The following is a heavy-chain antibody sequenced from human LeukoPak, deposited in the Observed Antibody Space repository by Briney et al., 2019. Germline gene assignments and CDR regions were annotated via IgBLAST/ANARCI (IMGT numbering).Heavy chain of an antibody. Sequence: GGSLRLSCAASGFTFSSYGMSWVREAPGKGLEWVSAISGSGGSTYYADSVKGRFTISRDNSKNTLYLQMNSLRAEDTAVYYCAKNEYSIGWYPSYWGQGTLVTVSS. D-gene: IGHD6-19*01. CDR3: AKNEYSIGWYPSY. J-gene: IGHJ4*02. CDR2: ISGSGGST. V-gene: IGHV3-23*01. CDR1: GFTFSSYG.